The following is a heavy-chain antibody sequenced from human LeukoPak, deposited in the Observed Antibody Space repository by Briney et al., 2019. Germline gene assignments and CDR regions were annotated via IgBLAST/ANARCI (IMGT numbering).Heavy chain of an antibody. CDR2: IYHSGST. V-gene: IGHV4-38-2*02. Sequence: SETLSLTCTVSGYSISSGYYWGWIRQPPGKGLEWIGRIYHSGSTYYNPSLKSRVTISVDTSKNQFSLKLSSVTAADTAVYYRDCSSTSCPFDYWGQGTLVTVSS. CDR3: DCSSTSCPFDY. D-gene: IGHD2-2*01. J-gene: IGHJ4*02. CDR1: GYSISSGYY.